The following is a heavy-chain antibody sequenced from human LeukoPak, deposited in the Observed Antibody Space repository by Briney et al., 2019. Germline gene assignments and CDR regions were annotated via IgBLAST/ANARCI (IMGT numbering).Heavy chain of an antibody. J-gene: IGHJ4*02. CDR2: ISSSSSYI. V-gene: IGHV3-21*01. CDR3: ARIEMATAPYFDY. Sequence: PGGSLRLSCAASGFTFGSYSMNWVRQAPGKGLEWVSSISSSSSYIYYADSVKGRFTISRDNAKNSLYLQMNSLRAEDTAVYYCARIEMATAPYFDYWGQGTLVTVSS. D-gene: IGHD5-12*01. CDR1: GFTFGSYS.